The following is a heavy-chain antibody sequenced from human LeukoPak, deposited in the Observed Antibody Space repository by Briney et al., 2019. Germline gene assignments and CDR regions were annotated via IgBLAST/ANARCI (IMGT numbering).Heavy chain of an antibody. D-gene: IGHD6-13*01. CDR2: MFYGGTN. Sequence: PSETLSLTCSVSGGSISNADYYWGWIRQAPGKGLEWIGSMFYGGTNHYNPSLKSRATISVDTSKNQFSLKLTSVTAADAASYYCARQLPTAAADTRGYFDYWGQGAVVTVSS. CDR3: ARQLPTAAADTRGYFDY. J-gene: IGHJ4*01. V-gene: IGHV4-39*01. CDR1: GGSISNADYY.